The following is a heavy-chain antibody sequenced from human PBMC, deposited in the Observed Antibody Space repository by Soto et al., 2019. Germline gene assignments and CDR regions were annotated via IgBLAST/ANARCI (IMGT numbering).Heavy chain of an antibody. D-gene: IGHD6-19*01. CDR1: GFTFSSYA. CDR3: ASYQGYSSGWYEDY. V-gene: IGHV3-30-3*01. J-gene: IGHJ4*02. CDR2: ISYDGSNK. Sequence: GGSLRLSCAASGFTFSSYAMHWVRQAPGKGLEWVAVISYDGSNKYYADSVKGRFTISRDNSKNTLYLQMNSLRAEDTAVYYCASYQGYSSGWYEDYWGQGTLVTVSS.